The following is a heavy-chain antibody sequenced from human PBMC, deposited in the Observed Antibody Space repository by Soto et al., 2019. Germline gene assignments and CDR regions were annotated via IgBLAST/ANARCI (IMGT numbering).Heavy chain of an antibody. CDR2: IYYSGST. Sequence: SETLSLTCTVSGGSISSGGYYWSWIRQHPGKGLEWIGYIYYSGSTYYNPSLKSRVTISVDTSKNQFSLKLSSVTAADTAVYYCARDHQQLVPGGGYYYYGMDVWGQGTTVTVSS. CDR3: ARDHQQLVPGGGYYYYGMDV. D-gene: IGHD6-13*01. V-gene: IGHV4-31*03. CDR1: GGSISSGGYY. J-gene: IGHJ6*02.